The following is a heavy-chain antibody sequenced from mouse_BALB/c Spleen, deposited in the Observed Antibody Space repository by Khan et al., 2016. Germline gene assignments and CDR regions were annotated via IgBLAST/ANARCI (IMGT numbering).Heavy chain of an antibody. Sequence: QVQLKESGPGLVAPSQSLSITCTVSGFSLIRYDISWIRQPPGKGLEWLGVIWTGGGTNYNSAFMSRLSISKDNSKSQVFLKMNSLQSDDTAIYYCVRDPGVMDYWGQGTSVTVSS. CDR1: GFSLIRYD. CDR2: IWTGGGT. CDR3: VRDPGVMDY. V-gene: IGHV2-9-2*01. J-gene: IGHJ4*01.